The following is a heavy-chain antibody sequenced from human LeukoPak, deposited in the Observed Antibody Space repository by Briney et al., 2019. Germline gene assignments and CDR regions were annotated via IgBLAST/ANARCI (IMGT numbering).Heavy chain of an antibody. CDR2: IKTDGSQI. Sequence: PGGSLRLSCVASGFTFSSYWMTWVRQAPGKGLEWVANIKTDGSQIYYVDSVKGRFTISRDNAKNSLYLQMNSLRAEDTALYYCARADYYDSSGSAFDIWGQGTMVTVSS. CDR1: GFTFSSYW. CDR3: ARADYYDSSGSAFDI. J-gene: IGHJ3*02. V-gene: IGHV3-7*03. D-gene: IGHD3-22*01.